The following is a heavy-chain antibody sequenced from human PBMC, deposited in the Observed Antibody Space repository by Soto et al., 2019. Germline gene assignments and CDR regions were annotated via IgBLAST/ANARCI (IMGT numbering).Heavy chain of an antibody. V-gene: IGHV3-23*01. J-gene: IGHJ4*02. CDR1: GFTFSSYA. D-gene: IGHD4-17*01. CDR2: ISGSGGST. Sequence: GGSLRLSCAASGFTFSSYAMSWVRQAPGKGLEWVSAISGSGGSTYYADSVKGRFTISRDNSKNTMYLQMNSLRAEDTAVYYCARDYGDYADGREGFDYWGQGTLVTVSS. CDR3: ARDYGDYADGREGFDY.